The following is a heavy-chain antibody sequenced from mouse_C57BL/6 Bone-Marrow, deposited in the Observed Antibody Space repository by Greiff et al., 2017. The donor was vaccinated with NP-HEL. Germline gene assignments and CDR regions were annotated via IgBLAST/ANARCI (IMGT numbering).Heavy chain of an antibody. CDR1: GYTFTSYW. D-gene: IGHD1-1*01. Sequence: QVQLKQPGAELVKPGASVKMSCKASGYTFTSYWITWVKQRPGQGLEWIGDISPGRGSTTYNEKFKSKATLTVDTSSSTAYMQLISRTSEDSAVYYCARGYYGSSYVCYWYFDVWGTGTTVTVSS. J-gene: IGHJ1*03. CDR3: ARGYYGSSYVCYWYFDV. V-gene: IGHV1-55*01. CDR2: ISPGRGST.